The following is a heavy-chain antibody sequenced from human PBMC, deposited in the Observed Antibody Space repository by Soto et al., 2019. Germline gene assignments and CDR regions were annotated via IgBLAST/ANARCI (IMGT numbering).Heavy chain of an antibody. V-gene: IGHV4-59*12. D-gene: IGHD6-6*01. CDR1: GGSISSYY. Sequence: SETLSLTCTVSGGSISSYYWSWIRQPPGKGLEWIGYIYYSGSTNYNPSLKSRVTISVDTSKYQFSLKLSSVTAADTAVYYCARGAFEYSSSSSHYYYYGMDVWGQGTTVTVSS. CDR3: ARGAFEYSSSSSHYYYYGMDV. J-gene: IGHJ6*02. CDR2: IYYSGST.